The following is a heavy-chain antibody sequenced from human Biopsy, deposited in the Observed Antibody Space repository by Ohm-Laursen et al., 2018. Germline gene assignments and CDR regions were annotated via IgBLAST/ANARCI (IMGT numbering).Heavy chain of an antibody. J-gene: IGHJ1*01. V-gene: IGHV1-69*06. D-gene: IGHD3-9*01. Sequence: GASVNVSCKAPGGTFTNYGVNWVRQAPGQGLEWLGGNIPILGTGNYAQKFQDRVTVAADTSTSTATMELRSLRSEDTAVYYCATKLTGYFHHWGQGTLVIVSS. CDR1: GGTFTNYG. CDR2: NIPILGTG. CDR3: ATKLTGYFHH.